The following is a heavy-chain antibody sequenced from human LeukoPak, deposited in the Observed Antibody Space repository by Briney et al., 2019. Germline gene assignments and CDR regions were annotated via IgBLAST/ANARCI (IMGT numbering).Heavy chain of an antibody. V-gene: IGHV3-30*02. CDR2: IRYDGSNK. CDR3: AKVRYYYDRSGYQIHY. J-gene: IGHJ4*02. Sequence: GGSLRLSCAASGFTFSSYGMHWVRQAPGKGLEWVGFIRYDGSNKYYADSVKGRFTISRDNSKNTLYLQMNSLRAEDTAVYYCAKVRYYYDRSGYQIHYWGQGTLATVSS. D-gene: IGHD3-22*01. CDR1: GFTFSSYG.